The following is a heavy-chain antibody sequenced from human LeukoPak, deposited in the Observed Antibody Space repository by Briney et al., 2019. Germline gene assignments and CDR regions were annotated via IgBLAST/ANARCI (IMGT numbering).Heavy chain of an antibody. V-gene: IGHV4-59*01. CDR2: MYYSGRT. CDR1: GGSISSYY. Sequence: PSETLSLTCTVSGGSISSYYWSWIRKPPGKGLEWIGYMYYSGRTNYNPSLKSRVAISINTSKNQFSLRLSSVTAADTAVYYCARGSDYGDYWGQGTLVTVSS. D-gene: IGHD3-3*01. J-gene: IGHJ4*02. CDR3: ARGSDYGDY.